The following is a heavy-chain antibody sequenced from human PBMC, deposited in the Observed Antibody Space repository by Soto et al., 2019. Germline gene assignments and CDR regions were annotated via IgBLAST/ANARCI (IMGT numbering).Heavy chain of an antibody. J-gene: IGHJ4*02. V-gene: IGHV3-30*18. CDR3: AKGETMIVENYFDY. CDR2: ISYDGSNK. CDR1: GFIFSSYG. D-gene: IGHD3-22*01. Sequence: PGGSLRLSCAAYGFIFSSYGMHWVRQAPGKGLEWVAVISYDGSNKYYADSVKGRFTISRDNSKNTLYLQMNSLRAEDTAVYYCAKGETMIVENYFDYWGQGPLVTVSS.